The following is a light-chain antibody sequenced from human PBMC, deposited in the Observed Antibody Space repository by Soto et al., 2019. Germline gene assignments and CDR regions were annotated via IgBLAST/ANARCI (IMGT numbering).Light chain of an antibody. V-gene: IGKV3D-15*01. CDR1: HSVSSN. CDR3: QQYKNWPAIT. J-gene: IGKJ5*01. Sequence: EIVMPQSPAPLSLSPGERATLSCRASHSVSSNLAWYQQKPGQAPRLLIYGASTRATGIPARFSGSGSGTEFALTISSLQSEDFAVSYCQQYKNWPAITFGQGTRLEIK. CDR2: GAS.